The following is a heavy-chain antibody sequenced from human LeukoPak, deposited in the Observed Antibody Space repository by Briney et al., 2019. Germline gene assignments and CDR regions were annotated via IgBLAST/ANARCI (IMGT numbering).Heavy chain of an antibody. CDR2: IYYSGST. J-gene: IGHJ4*02. CDR3: ASSSLYYYDSSGYYYPLDY. D-gene: IGHD3-22*01. CDR1: GGSISSYY. Sequence: SETLSLTCTVSGGSISSYYWSWIRQPPGKGPEWIGYIYYSGSTNYNPSLKSRVTISVDTSKNQFSLKLSSVTAADTAVYYCASSSLYYYDSSGYYYPLDYWGQGTLVTVSS. V-gene: IGHV4-59*01.